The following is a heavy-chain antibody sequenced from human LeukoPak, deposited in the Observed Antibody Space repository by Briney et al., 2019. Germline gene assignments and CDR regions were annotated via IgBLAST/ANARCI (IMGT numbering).Heavy chain of an antibody. CDR2: IYTSGST. J-gene: IGHJ6*03. CDR3: ARAAFRDSSGYYSLHYMDV. CDR1: GGSISSYY. D-gene: IGHD3-22*01. Sequence: PSETLSLTCTVSGGSISSYYWSWIRQPAGKGLEWIGRIYTSGSTNYNPSLKSRVTISVDTSKNQFSLKLSSVTAADTAVYYCARAAFRDSSGYYSLHYMDVWGKGTTVTISS. V-gene: IGHV4-4*07.